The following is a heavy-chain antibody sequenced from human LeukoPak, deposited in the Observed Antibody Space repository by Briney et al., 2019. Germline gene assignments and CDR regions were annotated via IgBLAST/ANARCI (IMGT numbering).Heavy chain of an antibody. Sequence: SETLSLTCTVSGGSISSYYWSWIRQPPGKGLEWIGYIYYSGSTNYNPSLKSRVTISVDTSKNQFSLNLSSVTAADTAVYYCARAAIAVAGTSGLRGWWFDPWGQGTLVTVSS. CDR3: ARAAIAVAGTSGLRGWWFDP. CDR1: GGSISSYY. V-gene: IGHV4-59*12. CDR2: IYYSGST. J-gene: IGHJ5*02. D-gene: IGHD6-19*01.